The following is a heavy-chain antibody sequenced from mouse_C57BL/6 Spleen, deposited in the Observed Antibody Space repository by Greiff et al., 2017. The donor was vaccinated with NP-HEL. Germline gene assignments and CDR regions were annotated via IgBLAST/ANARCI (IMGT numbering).Heavy chain of an antibody. D-gene: IGHD1-1*01. V-gene: IGHV1-22*01. J-gene: IGHJ4*01. CDR1: GYTFTDYN. CDR2: INPNNGGT. Sequence: EVQLQQSGPELVKPGASVKMSCKASGYTFTDYNMHWVKQSHGKSLEWIGYINPNNGGTSYNQKFKGKATLTVNKSSSTAYMELRSLTSEDSAVYYCARSNYGSSYYAMDYWGQGTSVTVSS. CDR3: ARSNYGSSYYAMDY.